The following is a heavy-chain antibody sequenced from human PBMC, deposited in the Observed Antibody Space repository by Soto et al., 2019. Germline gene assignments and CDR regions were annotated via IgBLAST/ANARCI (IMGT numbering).Heavy chain of an antibody. CDR1: GGTFSRST. Sequence: QVQLVQSGAEVRKPGSSLKVSCKASGGTFSRSTISWVRQAPGQGLEWMGGIIPIFGKADYAQKFQGRVTITADEFTSTAYMELSSLRSVDTAVYCCARGSMVATIFYFYGMDVWGDGTTVTVSS. J-gene: IGHJ6*04. D-gene: IGHD5-12*01. CDR3: ARGSMVATIFYFYGMDV. V-gene: IGHV1-69*12. CDR2: IIPIFGKA.